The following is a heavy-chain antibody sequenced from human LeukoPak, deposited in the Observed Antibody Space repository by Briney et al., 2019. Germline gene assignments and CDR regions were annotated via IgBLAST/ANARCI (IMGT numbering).Heavy chain of an antibody. CDR3: AKTPAPYYYYGMDV. Sequence: QPGGSLRLSCAASGYTFYDYSMHWVRQAPWKGLEWFSGISWNSGSIDYADSVKGRFTISRDNAKNSLYLQMNSLRAEDTAVYYCAKTPAPYYYYGMDVWGQGTTVTVSS. V-gene: IGHV3-9*01. CDR1: GYTFYDYS. J-gene: IGHJ6*02. CDR2: ISWNSGSI.